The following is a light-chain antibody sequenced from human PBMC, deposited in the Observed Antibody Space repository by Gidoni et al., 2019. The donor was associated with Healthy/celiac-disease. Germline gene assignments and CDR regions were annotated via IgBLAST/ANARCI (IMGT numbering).Light chain of an antibody. CDR3: QQYGSSPPLT. V-gene: IGKV3-20*01. J-gene: IGKJ4*01. Sequence: EIVLTQSPGTLSLSPGERATLSCRASQSVSSSYLAWYQQKPGQAPRLLIYGASSRATSIPDRFSGSGSGTDFTLTISRLEPEDFAVYYCQQYGSSPPLTFXGXTKVEIK. CDR2: GAS. CDR1: QSVSSSY.